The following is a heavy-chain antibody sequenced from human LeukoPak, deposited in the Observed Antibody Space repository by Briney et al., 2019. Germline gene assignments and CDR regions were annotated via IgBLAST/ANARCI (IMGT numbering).Heavy chain of an antibody. D-gene: IGHD4-23*01. CDR3: ARGRPHGNDY. CDR2: IASDGSST. Sequence: GGSLRLSCAASGFTFTTYWMHWVRQAPGKGLVWVSRIASDGSSTTYADSVKGRFSISRDNAKNTLYLQMNSLRVEDTAVYYCARGRPHGNDYWGQGTLVTVSS. J-gene: IGHJ4*02. CDR1: GFTFTTYW. V-gene: IGHV3-74*01.